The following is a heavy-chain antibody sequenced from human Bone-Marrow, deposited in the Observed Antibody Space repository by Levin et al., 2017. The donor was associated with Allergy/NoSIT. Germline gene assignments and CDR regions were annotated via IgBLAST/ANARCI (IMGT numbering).Heavy chain of an antibody. CDR3: AGIYFDY. J-gene: IGHJ4*02. CDR1: GFTFRDQA. CDR2: ISKSGDRS. Sequence: GESLKISCGASGFTFRDQAMSWARQAPGKGLEWVSVISKSGDRSYYADSVKGRFTISRDNSKNTVYLQMNSLRAEDTAVYYCAGIYFDYWGQGTQVTVPS. V-gene: IGHV3-23*01. D-gene: IGHD1-26*01.